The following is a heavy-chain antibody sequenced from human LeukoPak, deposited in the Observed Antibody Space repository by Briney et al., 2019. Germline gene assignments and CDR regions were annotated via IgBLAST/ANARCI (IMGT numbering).Heavy chain of an antibody. J-gene: IGHJ4*02. CDR2: IHHSGNA. Sequence: SQTLSLTCTVSGDSISSGSYYWTWIRQHPGKGLEWIGYIHHSGNAYYNPSLKSRVTISVDTSKNQFSLKLDSVTAADTAVYYCAVEMATSYFDYWGQGTLVTVSS. CDR3: AVEMATSYFDY. D-gene: IGHD5-24*01. CDR1: GDSISSGSYY. V-gene: IGHV4-31*03.